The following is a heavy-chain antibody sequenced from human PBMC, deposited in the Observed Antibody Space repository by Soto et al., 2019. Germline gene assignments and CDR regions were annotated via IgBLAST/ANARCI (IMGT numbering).Heavy chain of an antibody. CDR2: IHYSGST. Sequence: SETLSLTCTVSGGSISSSSYYWGWIRQPPGKGLEWIGSIHYSGSTYYNPSLKSRVTISVDTSKNQFSLKLSSVTAADTAVYYCAREYYYYYYMDVWGKGTTVTVSS. CDR3: AREYYYYYYMDV. V-gene: IGHV4-39*02. J-gene: IGHJ6*03. CDR1: GGSISSSSYY.